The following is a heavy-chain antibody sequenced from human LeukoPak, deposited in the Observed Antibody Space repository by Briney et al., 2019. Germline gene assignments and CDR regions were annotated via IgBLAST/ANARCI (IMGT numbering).Heavy chain of an antibody. J-gene: IGHJ4*02. CDR3: ARVGVLDTAMPIYYFDY. CDR2: MNPNSGNT. V-gene: IGHV1-8*01. Sequence: ASVKVSCKASGYTFTSYDINWVRQATGQGLEWMGWMNPNSGNTGYAQKFQGRVTMTRNTSISTAYMELSSLRSEDTAVYYCARVGVLDTAMPIYYFDYWGQGTLVTVSS. CDR1: GYTFTSYD. D-gene: IGHD5-18*01.